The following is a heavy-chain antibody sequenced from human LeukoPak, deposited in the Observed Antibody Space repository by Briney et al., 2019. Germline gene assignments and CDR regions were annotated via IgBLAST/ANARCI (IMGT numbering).Heavy chain of an antibody. Sequence: PSETLSLTCPVSGVSISSYYWSWIRPPPGKGLEWIGYVNYRGTTSYNPSLKSRVTMSVDTTQNQFSLKLSSVSAADTAVFYCARHEGNTRPFDFWGQGTLVTVSS. CDR1: GVSISSYY. V-gene: IGHV4-59*08. D-gene: IGHD3-3*01. CDR2: VNYRGTT. CDR3: ARHEGNTRPFDF. J-gene: IGHJ4*02.